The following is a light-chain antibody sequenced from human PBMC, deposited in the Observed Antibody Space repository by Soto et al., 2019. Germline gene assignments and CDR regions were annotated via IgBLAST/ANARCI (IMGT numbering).Light chain of an antibody. J-gene: IGKJ1*01. Sequence: DIVMTQSPLSLPVTPGEPASISCRSSQSLLHSNGYTYLDWYLQKPGQSPQLLIYLGSNRASGVPDRFSGSGSGTDFTLKISGVEAEDVGVYYCMQALQPPWTFGQGTKVEIK. CDR3: MQALQPPWT. CDR2: LGS. V-gene: IGKV2-28*01. CDR1: QSLLHSNGYTY.